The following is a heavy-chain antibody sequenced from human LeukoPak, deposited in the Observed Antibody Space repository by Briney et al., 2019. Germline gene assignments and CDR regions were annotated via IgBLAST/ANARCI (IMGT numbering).Heavy chain of an antibody. CDR1: GYTFTSYY. J-gene: IGHJ3*02. Sequence: ASVKVSCKASGYTFTSYYMHWVRQAPGQGLEWMGIINPSGGSTSYAQKFQGRVTMTRDTSISTAYMELSRLRSDDTAVYYCARFEWELPAFDIWGQGTMVTVSS. CDR2: INPSGGST. D-gene: IGHD1-26*01. V-gene: IGHV1-46*01. CDR3: ARFEWELPAFDI.